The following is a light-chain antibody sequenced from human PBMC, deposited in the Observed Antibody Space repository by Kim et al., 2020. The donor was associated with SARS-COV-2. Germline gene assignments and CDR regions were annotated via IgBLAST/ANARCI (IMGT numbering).Light chain of an antibody. Sequence: VSPGQTASITCSGDKLGDKYACWYQQKPGQSPVLVIYQDSKRPSGIPERFSGSNSGNTATLTISGTQAMDEADYYCQAWDSSYYVFGTGTKVTVL. J-gene: IGLJ1*01. CDR3: QAWDSSYYV. V-gene: IGLV3-1*01. CDR1: KLGDKY. CDR2: QDS.